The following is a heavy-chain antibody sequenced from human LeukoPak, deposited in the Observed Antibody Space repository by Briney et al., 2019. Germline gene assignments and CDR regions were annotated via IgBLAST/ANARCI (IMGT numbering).Heavy chain of an antibody. CDR3: ARDTLSSGSVFDI. V-gene: IGHV4-59*01. CDR1: GVSISGYY. D-gene: IGHD1-26*01. J-gene: IGHJ3*02. CDR2: IHYTGTI. Sequence: SETLSLTCTVSGVSISGYYWSWIRQPPGKALEWIGYIHYTGTINYNPSLMSRVTISVDTSKNQFSLRLLSVTAADTAVYYCARDTLSSGSVFDIWGQGTMVTVSS.